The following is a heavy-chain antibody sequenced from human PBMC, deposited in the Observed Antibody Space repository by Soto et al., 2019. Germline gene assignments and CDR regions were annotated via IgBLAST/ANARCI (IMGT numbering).Heavy chain of an antibody. CDR1: GFTFSSYG. J-gene: IGHJ5*02. CDR2: ISYDGSNK. Sequence: GGSLRLSCAASGFTFSSYGMHWVRQAPGKGLEWVAVISYDGSNKYYADSVKGRFTISRDNSKNTLYLQMNSLRAEDTAVYYCAKDGNQLYCSGGSCYLTPNNWFDPWGQGTLVTVSS. D-gene: IGHD2-15*01. V-gene: IGHV3-30*18. CDR3: AKDGNQLYCSGGSCYLTPNNWFDP.